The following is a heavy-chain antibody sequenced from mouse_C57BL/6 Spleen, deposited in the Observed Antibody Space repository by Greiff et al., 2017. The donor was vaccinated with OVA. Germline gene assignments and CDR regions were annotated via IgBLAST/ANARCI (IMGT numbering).Heavy chain of an antibody. V-gene: IGHV1-82*01. Sequence: QVQLQQSGPELVKPGASVKISCKASGYAFSSSWMNWVKQRPGKGLEWIGRIYPGDGDTNYNGKFKGKATLTADKSSSTAYMQRSSLTSEDSAVYFCARGYYYGSSYSYFYYWGQGTTLTVSS. J-gene: IGHJ2*01. CDR1: GYAFSSSW. CDR2: IYPGDGDT. D-gene: IGHD1-1*01. CDR3: ARGYYYGSSYSYFYY.